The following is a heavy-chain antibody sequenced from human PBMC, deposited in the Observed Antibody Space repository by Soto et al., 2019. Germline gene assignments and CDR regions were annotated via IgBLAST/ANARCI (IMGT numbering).Heavy chain of an antibody. Sequence: QVQLVQSGAEVKKPGSSVKVSCKASGGTFSSYAISWVRQAPGQGLEWMGGIIPIFGTANYAQKFQGRVTITADESTSTAYMELSSLRSEDTAVYYCARVDCSGGSCYSHYYYDMDVWGQGTTVTVSS. J-gene: IGHJ6*02. V-gene: IGHV1-69*01. CDR1: GGTFSSYA. CDR2: IIPIFGTA. D-gene: IGHD2-15*01. CDR3: ARVDCSGGSCYSHYYYDMDV.